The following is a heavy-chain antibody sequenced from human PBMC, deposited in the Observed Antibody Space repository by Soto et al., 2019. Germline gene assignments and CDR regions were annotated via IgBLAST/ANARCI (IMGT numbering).Heavy chain of an antibody. V-gene: IGHV5-51*01. J-gene: IGHJ4*02. Sequence: ETLKISCQGSGYTFNSFWIGWVRQMPGEGLEWMGLMFPWTSDTRYSPSFQGHVSISVDRSTGTGYLQWNSLKASDTAMYYCVTTRDGTTFFPHWGQGTPVTVSS. CDR1: GYTFNSFW. CDR2: MFPWTSDT. D-gene: IGHD1-7*01. CDR3: VTTRDGTTFFPH.